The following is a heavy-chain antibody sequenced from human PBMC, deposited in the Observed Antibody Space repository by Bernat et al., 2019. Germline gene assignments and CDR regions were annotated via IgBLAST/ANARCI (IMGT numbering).Heavy chain of an antibody. V-gene: IGHV3-43*01. CDR3: AKEAKCSGGSCYPYYFDY. D-gene: IGHD2-15*01. CDR1: GFTFDDYT. CDR2: ISWDGGST. J-gene: IGHJ4*02. Sequence: EVQLVESGGVVVQPGGSLRLSCAASGFTFDDYTMHWVRQAPGKGLEWVSLISWDGGSTYYADSVKGRFTISRDNSKNSLYLQMNSLRTEDTALYYCAKEAKCSGGSCYPYYFDYWGQGTLVTVSS.